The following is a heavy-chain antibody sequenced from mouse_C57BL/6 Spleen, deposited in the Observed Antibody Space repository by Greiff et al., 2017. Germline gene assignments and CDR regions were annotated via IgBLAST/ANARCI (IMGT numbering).Heavy chain of an antibody. V-gene: IGHV1-82*01. D-gene: IGHD1-1*01. Sequence: QVQLQQSGPELVKPGASVKISCKASGYAFSSSWMNWVKQRPGKGLEGIGRIYPGDGDTNYNGKFKGKATLTADKSSSTAYMQLSSLTSEDSAVYFCARGPTGRYFDVWGTGTTVTVSS. CDR1: GYAFSSSW. CDR3: ARGPTGRYFDV. CDR2: IYPGDGDT. J-gene: IGHJ1*03.